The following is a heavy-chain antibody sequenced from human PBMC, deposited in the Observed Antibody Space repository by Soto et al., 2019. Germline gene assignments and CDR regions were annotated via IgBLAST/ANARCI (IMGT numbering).Heavy chain of an antibody. CDR2: ISHDGSKK. V-gene: IGHV3-30-3*01. J-gene: IGHJ6*01. CDR3: ARDFGYCTSSNCFXXXXDX. Sequence: HVQLVESGGGVVQPGRSLKLSCVASGFTFSAYAMHWVRQAPGKGLEWVAVISHDGSKKYYADSVKGRFTISRDNSKNTLYLQMNSLRAEDTAVYYCARDFGYCTSSNCFXXXXDXXXLXTTVTVS. CDR1: GFTFSAYA. D-gene: IGHD2-2*03.